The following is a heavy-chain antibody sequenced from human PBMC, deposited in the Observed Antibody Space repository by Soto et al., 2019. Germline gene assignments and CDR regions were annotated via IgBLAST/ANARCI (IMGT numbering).Heavy chain of an antibody. D-gene: IGHD1-26*01. CDR3: ARTRWELLSYYYYGMDV. CDR1: GYTFTSYY. Sequence: ASAKVSCKASGYTFTSYYMHWVRQAPGQGLEWMGIINPSGGSTSYAQKFQGRVTMTRDTSTSTVYMELSSLRAEDTAVYYCARTRWELLSYYYYGMDVWGQGTTVTVSS. CDR2: INPSGGST. V-gene: IGHV1-46*01. J-gene: IGHJ6*02.